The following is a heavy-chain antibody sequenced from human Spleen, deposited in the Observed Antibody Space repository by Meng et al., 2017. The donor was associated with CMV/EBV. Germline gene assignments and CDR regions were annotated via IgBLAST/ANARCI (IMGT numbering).Heavy chain of an antibody. CDR3: ARRLGDWFDP. CDR2: ITSTSDHM. J-gene: IGHJ5*02. D-gene: IGHD7-27*01. Sequence: CATSGFTFSYYSMNWVRQAPGKGLVWVSSITSTSDHMHYIDSVKGRFTISRDNAKNSLFLQMNSLRPEDTAVYYCARRLGDWFDPWGQGTLVTVSS. CDR1: GFTFSYYS. V-gene: IGHV3-21*01.